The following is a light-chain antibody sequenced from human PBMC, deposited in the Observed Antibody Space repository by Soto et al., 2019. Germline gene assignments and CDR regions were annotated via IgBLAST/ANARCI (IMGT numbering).Light chain of an antibody. CDR3: CSYAGSYNWV. V-gene: IGLV2-14*03. J-gene: IGLJ3*02. CDR1: SDDVGGYNY. CDR2: EVT. Sequence: QSALTQPASVSGSPGQSITISCTGTSDDVGGYNYVSWYQQHSGKAPKLIIYEVTNRPSGVSNRFSGSKSGNTASLTISGLQAEDEADYYCCSYAGSYNWVFGGGTKLTVL.